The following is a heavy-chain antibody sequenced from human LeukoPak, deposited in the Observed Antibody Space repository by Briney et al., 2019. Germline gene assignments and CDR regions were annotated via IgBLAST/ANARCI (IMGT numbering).Heavy chain of an antibody. J-gene: IGHJ4*02. CDR2: IYYRGST. Sequence: SETLSLTCTVSGGSISSYYWSWIRQPPGKGLEWIGYIYYRGSTNYNPSLKSRVTISVDTSKNQFPLKLSSVTAADTAVYYCARLIAEVDIVATLYYFDYWGQGTLVTVSS. V-gene: IGHV4-59*01. CDR1: GGSISSYY. CDR3: ARLIAEVDIVATLYYFDY. D-gene: IGHD5-12*01.